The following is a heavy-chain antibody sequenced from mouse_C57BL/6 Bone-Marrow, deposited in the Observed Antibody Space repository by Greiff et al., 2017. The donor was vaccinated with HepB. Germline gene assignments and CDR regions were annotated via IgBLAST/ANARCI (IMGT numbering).Heavy chain of an antibody. D-gene: IGHD1-1*01. CDR1: GYAFSSSW. J-gene: IGHJ3*01. CDR2: IYPGDGDT. V-gene: IGHV1-82*01. Sequence: QVQLKESGPELVKPGASVKISCKASGYAFSSSWMNWVKQRPGKGLEWIGRIYPGDGDTNYNGKFKGKATLTADKSSSTAYIQISSLTSEDSAVYFCARYYYGSIPFAYWGQVTLVTVSA. CDR3: ARYYYGSIPFAY.